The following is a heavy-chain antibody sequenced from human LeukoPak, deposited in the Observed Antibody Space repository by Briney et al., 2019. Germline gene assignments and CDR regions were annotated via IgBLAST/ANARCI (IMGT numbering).Heavy chain of an antibody. Sequence: SVKVSCKASGGTFSSYAISWVRQAPGQGLEWMGRIIPIFGIANYAQKFQGRVTITADKSTSTAYMELSSLRSEDTAVYYCARGRGITMIVVAAGDAFDIWGQGTMATVSS. CDR3: ARGRGITMIVVAAGDAFDI. CDR2: IIPIFGIA. V-gene: IGHV1-69*04. J-gene: IGHJ3*02. D-gene: IGHD3-22*01. CDR1: GGTFSSYA.